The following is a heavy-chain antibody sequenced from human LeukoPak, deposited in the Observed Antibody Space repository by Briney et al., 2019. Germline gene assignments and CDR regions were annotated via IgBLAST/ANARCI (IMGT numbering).Heavy chain of an antibody. J-gene: IGHJ4*02. CDR2: IDPSDSYT. D-gene: IGHD1-1*01. V-gene: IGHV5-10-1*01. CDR3: TSIHDNPYNYDY. Sequence: GESLKISCKGPGYTFATYWIGWVRQMPGKGLEWMGRIDPSDSYTNYSPSFQGHVSISADKSISTAYLQWSSLKASDTAIYYCTSIHDNPYNYDYWGQGTLVTVSS. CDR1: GYTFATYW.